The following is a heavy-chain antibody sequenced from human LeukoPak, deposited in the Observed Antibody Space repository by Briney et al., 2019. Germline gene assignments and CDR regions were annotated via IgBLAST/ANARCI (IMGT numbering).Heavy chain of an antibody. V-gene: IGHV4-34*01. CDR3: ARFPWARRAAAGDY. CDR2: INHSGST. CDR1: GGSFSGYY. Sequence: SETLSLTCAVYGGSFSGYYWSWIRQPPGKGLEWVGEINHSGSTNYNPSLKSRVTISVDTSKNQFSLKLSSVTAADTAVYYCARFPWARRAAAGDYWGQGTLVTVSS. D-gene: IGHD6-13*01. J-gene: IGHJ4*02.